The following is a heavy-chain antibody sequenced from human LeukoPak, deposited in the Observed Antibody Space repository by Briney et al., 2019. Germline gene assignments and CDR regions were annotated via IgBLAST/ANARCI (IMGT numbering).Heavy chain of an antibody. CDR1: GGTFTNNYA. CDR2: IIPIFGTA. V-gene: IGHV1-69*06. J-gene: IGHJ4*02. CDR3: ARDERYDSSGYPFDY. D-gene: IGHD3-22*01. Sequence: SVKVSCKSSGGTFTNNYAISWVRQAPGQGLVWMGGIIPIFGTANYAQKFQGRVTITADKSTSTAYMELSSLRSDDTAVYYCARDERYDSSGYPFDYWGQGTLVTVSS.